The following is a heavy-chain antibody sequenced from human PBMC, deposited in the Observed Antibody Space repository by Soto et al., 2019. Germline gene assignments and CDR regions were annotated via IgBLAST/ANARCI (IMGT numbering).Heavy chain of an antibody. J-gene: IGHJ6*02. D-gene: IGHD2-2*01. CDR1: GFTFSSYA. CDR3: ARDRGIVVLSAAPYYSGMDV. Sequence: GGSLRLSCAASGFTFSSYAMSWVRQAPGKGLEWVSAIIGSGGYTYYADSVKGRFTISRDNSKNTLYLQMNSLRAEDTALYYCARDRGIVVLSAAPYYSGMDVWGQGTTVTVSS. V-gene: IGHV3-23*01. CDR2: IIGSGGYT.